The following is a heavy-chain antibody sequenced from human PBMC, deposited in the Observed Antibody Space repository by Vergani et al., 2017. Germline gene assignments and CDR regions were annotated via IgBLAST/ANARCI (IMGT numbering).Heavy chain of an antibody. CDR3: ARVLQSQWFGEFHSYGMDV. D-gene: IGHD3-10*01. Sequence: QVQLVESGGGVVQPGRSLRLSCAASGFTFSSYGMHWVRQAPGKGLEWVAVISYDGSNKYYADSVKGRFTISRDNSKNTLYLQMNSLRAEDTAVYYCARVLQSQWFGEFHSYGMDVWGQGTTVTVSS. CDR1: GFTFSSYG. J-gene: IGHJ6*02. CDR2: ISYDGSNK. V-gene: IGHV3-30*03.